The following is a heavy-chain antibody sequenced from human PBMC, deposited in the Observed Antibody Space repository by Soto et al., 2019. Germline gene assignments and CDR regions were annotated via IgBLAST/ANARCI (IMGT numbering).Heavy chain of an antibody. D-gene: IGHD3-3*01. V-gene: IGHV3-23*01. J-gene: IGHJ5*02. CDR2: ITGSGDNT. CDR3: AKGNDFWSGDNWFDP. CDR1: GVTSSSYA. Sequence: GGSLRLSCAASGVTSSSYALSWVRQAPGRGLEWVSGITGSGDNTHYADSVKGRFTIFRDNSKNTLYLQMNSLGAEDTAVYYCAKGNDFWSGDNWFDPWGQGTLVTVSS.